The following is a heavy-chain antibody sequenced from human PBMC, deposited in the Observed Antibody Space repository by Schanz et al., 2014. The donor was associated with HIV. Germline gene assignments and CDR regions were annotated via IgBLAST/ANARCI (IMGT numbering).Heavy chain of an antibody. J-gene: IGHJ4*02. D-gene: IGHD3-22*01. V-gene: IGHV4-4*07. Sequence: QVQLQESGPGLVKPSETLSLSCTVSGGSISNYYWSWIRQPVGKGLEWIGRINTSGSTNYNPSLPPPTHPPPRPPPTATHTRRVTMPVDPPQNQSPRRLVSWPAADTAVYFCARGPTGYSDSGGFYSGVDYWGQGTLVTVSS. CDR2: INTSGST. CDR3: ARGPTGYSDSGGFYSGVDY. CDR1: GGSISNYY.